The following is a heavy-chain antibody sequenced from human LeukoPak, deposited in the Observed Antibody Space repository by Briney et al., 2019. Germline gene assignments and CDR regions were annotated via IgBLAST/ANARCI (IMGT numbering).Heavy chain of an antibody. CDR3: ARDSGVGATLVYFQH. CDR1: GYTFTSYY. V-gene: IGHV1-46*01. D-gene: IGHD1-26*01. J-gene: IGHJ1*01. Sequence: ASVKVSCKASGYTFTSYYMHWVRQAPGQGLEWMGIINPSGGSTSYAQKFQGRVTMTRDTSTSTVYMELSSLRSEDTAVYYCARDSGVGATLVYFQHWGQGTLVTVSS. CDR2: INPSGGST.